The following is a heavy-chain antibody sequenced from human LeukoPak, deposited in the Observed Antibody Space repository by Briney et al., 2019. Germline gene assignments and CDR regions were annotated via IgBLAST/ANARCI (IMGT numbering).Heavy chain of an antibody. Sequence: SETLSLTCTVSGGSISSYYWGWIRQPPGKGLEWIGSIDNSGSTYYNPSLKSRVTISADTSKDQFSLKLSSITAADTAFYYCARPPGIAAAWFDPWGQGTLVTVSS. CDR3: ARPPGIAAAWFDP. CDR2: IDNSGST. J-gene: IGHJ5*02. D-gene: IGHD6-13*01. CDR1: GGSISSYY. V-gene: IGHV4-39*01.